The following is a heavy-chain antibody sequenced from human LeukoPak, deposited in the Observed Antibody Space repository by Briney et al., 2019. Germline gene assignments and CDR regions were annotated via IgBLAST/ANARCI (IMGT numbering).Heavy chain of an antibody. J-gene: IGHJ5*02. CDR1: GYTFNSYD. CDR3: ARGYYTGNWFDP. D-gene: IGHD1-26*01. Sequence: ASVKVSCKASGYTFNSYDINWVRQATGQGLEWMGWMNPNSGNTGYAQKFQGRVTMTRNTSISTAYMELSSLRSEDTAVYYCARGYYTGNWFDPWGQGTLVTVSS. V-gene: IGHV1-8*01. CDR2: MNPNSGNT.